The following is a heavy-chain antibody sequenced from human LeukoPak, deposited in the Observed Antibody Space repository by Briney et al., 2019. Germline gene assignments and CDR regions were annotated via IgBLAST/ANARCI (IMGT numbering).Heavy chain of an antibody. V-gene: IGHV3-30*03. CDR2: ISYDGSNK. D-gene: IGHD6-13*01. J-gene: IGHJ4*02. CDR1: GFTFSSYG. Sequence: GGSLRLSCVASGFTFSSYGMHWVRQAPGKGLEWVALISYDGSNKYYADSVKGRFTISRDNSKNTLYLQMTSLRADDTAVYCCARGWDYFDYWGQGTLVTVSS. CDR3: ARGWDYFDY.